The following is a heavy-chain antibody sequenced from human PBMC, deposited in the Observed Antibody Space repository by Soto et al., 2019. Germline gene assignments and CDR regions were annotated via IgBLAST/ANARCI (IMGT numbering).Heavy chain of an antibody. CDR1: GYTFTDYS. J-gene: IGHJ4*02. CDR2: INPNSGGT. V-gene: IGHV1-2*02. Sequence: QVEMVQSGAEVKKPGASVQVSCKASGYTFTDYSIHWVRQAPGQGLEWMGRINPNSGGTNYAQKFQVRVTITRDASITTDYTDLSRLRSDDTATYDCARDTKIPANAIHDGRWCQGTLGTVSS. CDR3: ARDTKIPANAIHDGR. D-gene: IGHD2-2*01.